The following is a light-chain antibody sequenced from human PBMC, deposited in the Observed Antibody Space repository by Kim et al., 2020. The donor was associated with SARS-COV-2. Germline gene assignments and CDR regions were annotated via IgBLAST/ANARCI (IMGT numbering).Light chain of an antibody. CDR1: RIGIRGY. Sequence: RVERATLSCRVSRIGIRGYLAWYQQKVCQPPSLLIYGASNRATGSPDRFSGSGSVTDFTLTISRLEPENFAVYYCQQYGSSPLMTFGQGTRVEIK. V-gene: IGKV3-20*01. CDR3: QQYGSSPLMT. CDR2: GAS. J-gene: IGKJ5*01.